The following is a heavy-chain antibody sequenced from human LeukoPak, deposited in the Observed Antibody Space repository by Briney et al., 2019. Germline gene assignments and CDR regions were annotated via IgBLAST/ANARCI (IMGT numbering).Heavy chain of an antibody. Sequence: GGSLRLSFAASGFTFSSYAMSWVRQAPGKGLEWVSGISGSGGSTYYADSVKGRFTISRDNSKNTLYLQMNSLRAEDTAVYYCAKAGDYNFWSGYYIWGQGTLVTVSS. CDR1: GFTFSSYA. J-gene: IGHJ4*02. CDR2: ISGSGGST. CDR3: AKAGDYNFWSGYYI. V-gene: IGHV3-23*01. D-gene: IGHD3-3*01.